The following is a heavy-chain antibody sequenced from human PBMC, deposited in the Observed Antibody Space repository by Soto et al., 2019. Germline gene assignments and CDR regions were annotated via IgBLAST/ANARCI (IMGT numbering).Heavy chain of an antibody. J-gene: IGHJ4*02. CDR2: ISGTSDSI. D-gene: IGHD6-13*01. CDR1: GFTFSDYY. V-gene: IGHV3-11*06. CDR3: ARVAVVTAAGTSDY. Sequence: PGGSLRLSCAASGFTFSDYYMTWIRQVPGKGLEWVAYISGTSDSIPYADSVKGRFTISRDNARNSLYLQMNSLRVEDTAVYYRARVAVVTAAGTSDYWGQGTLVTVSS.